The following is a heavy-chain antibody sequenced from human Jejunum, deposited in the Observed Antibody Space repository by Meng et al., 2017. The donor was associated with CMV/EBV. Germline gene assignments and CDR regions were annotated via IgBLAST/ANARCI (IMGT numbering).Heavy chain of an antibody. CDR1: DYGLTSYW. Sequence: SDYGLTSYWIGWVRQLPRKGLEWMGIIYPGDSDARYSPSFQGQVTISADKSLTTAYLQWTSLKASDTAMYYCARVDYSSGNYPSAYWGQGTLVTVSS. J-gene: IGHJ4*02. CDR2: IYPGDSDA. CDR3: ARVDYSSGNYPSAY. D-gene: IGHD3-10*01. V-gene: IGHV5-51*01.